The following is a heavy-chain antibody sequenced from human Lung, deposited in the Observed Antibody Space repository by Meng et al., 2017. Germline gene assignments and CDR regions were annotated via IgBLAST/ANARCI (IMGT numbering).Heavy chain of an antibody. D-gene: IGHD4-11*01. Sequence: QVQLQQWGEGLLKPSGTLSLTCVVSGGSFSDYYWSWIRQPPGKGPEWIGEINHSGSTNYNPSLESRATISVDTSQNNLSLKLSSVTAADSAVYYCARGPTTMAHDFDYWGQGTLVTVSS. J-gene: IGHJ4*02. CDR2: INHSGST. V-gene: IGHV4-34*01. CDR1: GGSFSDYY. CDR3: ARGPTTMAHDFDY.